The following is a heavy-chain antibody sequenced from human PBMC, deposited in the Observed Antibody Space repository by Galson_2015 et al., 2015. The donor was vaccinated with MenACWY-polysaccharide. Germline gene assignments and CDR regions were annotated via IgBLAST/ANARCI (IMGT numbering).Heavy chain of an antibody. V-gene: IGHV4-4*02. J-gene: IGHJ6*03. CDR1: GDSISANNY. CDR3: ARYYYYYMDV. Sequence: ETLSLTCAVSGDSISANNYWSWVRQPPGKGLEWIGDIYHSGNTNYNPSLKSRVIMSVDKSKDQFSLDLTSVTAADTAVYYCARYYYYYMDVWGKGTTVTVSS. CDR2: IYHSGNT.